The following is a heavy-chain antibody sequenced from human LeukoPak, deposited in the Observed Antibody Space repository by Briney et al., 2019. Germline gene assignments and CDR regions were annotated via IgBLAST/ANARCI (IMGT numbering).Heavy chain of an antibody. CDR3: ARDYTTSYYDFWSGYYSYYYYMDV. CDR2: IIPIFGTA. V-gene: IGHV1-69*05. Sequence: SVKVSCKASGGTFSSYAISWVRQAPGQGLEWMGGIIPIFGTANYAQKFQGRVTITTDESTSTAYMELSSLRSEDTAVYYCARDYTTSYYDFWSGYYSYYYYMDVWGKGTTVTVSS. CDR1: GGTFSSYA. D-gene: IGHD3-3*01. J-gene: IGHJ6*03.